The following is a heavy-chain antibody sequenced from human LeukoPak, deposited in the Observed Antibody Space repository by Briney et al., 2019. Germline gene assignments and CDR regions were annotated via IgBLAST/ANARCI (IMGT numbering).Heavy chain of an antibody. CDR1: VGSISSSSDS. CDR3: ARDRGMATIDY. D-gene: IGHD5-24*01. Sequence: PSETLSLTCTVSVGSISSSSDSWGWSRQPPGEGLEWIGSIYYSVSTYYNPSLKSRVTISVYTSKNQFSLKLSSVTAADTAVYYCARDRGMATIDYWGQGTLVTVSS. J-gene: IGHJ4*02. V-gene: IGHV4-39*07. CDR2: IYYSVST.